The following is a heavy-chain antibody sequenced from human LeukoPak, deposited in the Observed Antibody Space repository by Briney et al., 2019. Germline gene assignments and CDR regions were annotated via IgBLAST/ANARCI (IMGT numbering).Heavy chain of an antibody. Sequence: SETLSLTCSVSGGSISNYYWSWIRQSSGKGLEWIGYIYYSGTTNYNPSLKSRVSISLDTSKSQFSLKLSSVTAADTAVYYCAGNYYDSSGYQYPFDYWGQGTLVTVSS. D-gene: IGHD3-22*01. CDR3: AGNYYDSSGYQYPFDY. CDR1: GGSISNYY. J-gene: IGHJ4*02. V-gene: IGHV4-59*01. CDR2: IYYSGTT.